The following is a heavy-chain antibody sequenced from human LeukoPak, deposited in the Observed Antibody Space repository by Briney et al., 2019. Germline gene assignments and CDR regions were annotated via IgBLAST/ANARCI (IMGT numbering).Heavy chain of an antibody. CDR3: ATGRALPGATDKIVWLDP. D-gene: IGHD4/OR15-4a*01. CDR2: TNANNGNA. J-gene: IGHJ5*02. CDR1: GYIFTNYV. Sequence: GASVKVSCKTSGYIFTNYVITWVRQASGQGLEWLGWTNANNGNANYGEKFQGRVTMTSDTSTTTSYMELGGLTSDDTAVYYCATGRALPGATDKIVWLDPWGQGTLVTVSS. V-gene: IGHV1-18*01.